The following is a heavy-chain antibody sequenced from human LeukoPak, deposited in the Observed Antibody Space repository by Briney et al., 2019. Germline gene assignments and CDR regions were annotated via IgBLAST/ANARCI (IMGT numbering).Heavy chain of an antibody. J-gene: IGHJ1*01. CDR2: ISAYNGNT. Sequence: ASVKVSCKASGYTFTSYGISWVRQAPGQGLEWMGWISAYNGNTNYAQKLQGRVTMTTDTSTSTAYMELRSLRSDDTAVYYCAKCTIFGLLRWRGYFQHWGQGTLVTVSS. CDR1: GYTFTSYG. V-gene: IGHV1-18*01. CDR3: AKCTIFGLLRWRGYFQH. D-gene: IGHD3-3*01.